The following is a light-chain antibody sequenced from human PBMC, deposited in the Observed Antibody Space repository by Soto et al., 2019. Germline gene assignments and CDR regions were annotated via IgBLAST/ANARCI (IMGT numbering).Light chain of an antibody. Sequence: DIQMTQSPSSLSAAVEVRVIITCRASQSISNHVNWYQQKPGKDPKLLIFDSSSLQSGDPSRFSGSRSGPDFTLTISSLQPEDFATDYCQQSYSSPPTFGQGTKVEIK. CDR2: DSS. CDR3: QQSYSSPPT. V-gene: IGKV1-39*01. J-gene: IGKJ1*01. CDR1: QSISNH.